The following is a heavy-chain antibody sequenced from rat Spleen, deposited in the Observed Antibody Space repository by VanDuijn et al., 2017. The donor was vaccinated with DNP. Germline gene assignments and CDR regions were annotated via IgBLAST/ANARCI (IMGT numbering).Heavy chain of an antibody. Sequence: EVQLVESDGGLVQPGRSLKLSCAVSGFTFSDYYMAWVRQTPARGLEWVATITNTGGSTYYPDSVKGRFTISRDNAKSTLYLQMNSLQTEDTAMYFCTVDRDGSYGVAYWGQGTLVTVSS. J-gene: IGHJ3*01. CDR1: GFTFSDYY. D-gene: IGHD1-12*02. V-gene: IGHV5-20*01. CDR2: ITNTGGST. CDR3: TVDRDGSYGVAY.